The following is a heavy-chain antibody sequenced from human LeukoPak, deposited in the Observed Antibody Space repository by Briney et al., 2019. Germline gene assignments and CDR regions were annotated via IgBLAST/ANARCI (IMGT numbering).Heavy chain of an antibody. CDR3: ANVGIAAAGTFLSY. D-gene: IGHD6-13*01. CDR2: ISGSGGST. CDR1: GFTFSSYA. V-gene: IGHV3-23*01. Sequence: GGSLRLSCAASGFTFSSYALSWVRQAPGKGLEGVSAISGSGGSTYYADSVKGRFTISRDNSKNTLYLQMNSLRAEDTAVYYCANVGIAAAGTFLSYWGQGTLVTVSS. J-gene: IGHJ4*02.